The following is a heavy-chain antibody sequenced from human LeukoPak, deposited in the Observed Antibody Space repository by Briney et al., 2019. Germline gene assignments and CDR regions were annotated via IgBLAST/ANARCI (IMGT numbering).Heavy chain of an antibody. V-gene: IGHV4-38-2*02. J-gene: IGHJ5*02. CDR1: GYSISSGYY. D-gene: IGHD3-10*01. CDR3: ARMDYYGSGSSRRNWFDP. Sequence: SETLSLTCTVSGYSISSGYYWGWIRQPPGQGLEWIGSIYHSGRTFYNPSLKSRVTISADTSKNQFSLELISVTAADTAVYYCARMDYYGSGSSRRNWFDPWGQGTLVTVSP. CDR2: IYHSGRT.